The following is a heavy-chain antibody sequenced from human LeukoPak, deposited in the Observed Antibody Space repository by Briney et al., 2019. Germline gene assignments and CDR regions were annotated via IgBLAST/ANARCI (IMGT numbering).Heavy chain of an antibody. V-gene: IGHV3-49*04. CDR2: IRNKANGGTA. J-gene: IGHJ4*02. Sequence: GGSLRLSCTASGFTFSDYSMTWVRQAPGKGLEWVGFIRNKANGGTAGYAASVKGRFTISRDDSKTIAYLQINSLKNEDTAVYFCSRAYSTGWLGINAFWGQGALVTVSS. CDR1: GFTFSDYS. D-gene: IGHD6-19*01. CDR3: SRAYSTGWLGINAF.